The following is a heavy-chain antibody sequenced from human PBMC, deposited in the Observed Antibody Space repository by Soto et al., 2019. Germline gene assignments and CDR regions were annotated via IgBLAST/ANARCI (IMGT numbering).Heavy chain of an antibody. D-gene: IGHD1-26*01. CDR1: KFTSSNYW. CDR2: INSDGTRT. J-gene: IGHJ5*02. CDR3: ARVATGSYDWFDP. Sequence: EAQLVESGGDLVQPGGSLRLSCAASKFTSSNYWMHWVRQAPGKGLMWVSRINSDGTRTAYADSVKGRFTISRDNTKDTLFLYMDGLRAEDTAVYYCARVATGSYDWFDPWGQGTLVTVSS. V-gene: IGHV3-74*01.